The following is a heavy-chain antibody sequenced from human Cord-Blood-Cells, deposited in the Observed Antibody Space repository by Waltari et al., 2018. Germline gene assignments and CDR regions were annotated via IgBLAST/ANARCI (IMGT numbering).Heavy chain of an antibody. CDR2: ISYDGSNK. D-gene: IGHD6-19*01. J-gene: IGHJ4*02. CDR3: ARDGPWLALDY. Sequence: QVQLVESGGGVVQSGRSLRRSCAASGFTFSSYAMHWFRQAPGKGLEWVAVISYDGSNKYYADSVKGRFTISRDNSKNTLYLQMNSLRAEDTAVYYCARDGPWLALDYWGQGTLVTVSS. CDR1: GFTFSSYA. V-gene: IGHV3-30-3*01.